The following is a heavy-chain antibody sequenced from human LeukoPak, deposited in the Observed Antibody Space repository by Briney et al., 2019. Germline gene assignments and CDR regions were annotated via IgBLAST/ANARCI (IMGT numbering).Heavy chain of an antibody. CDR2: ISYDGSNK. V-gene: IGHV3-30*04. CDR1: GFTFSSYA. J-gene: IGHJ4*02. Sequence: GGSLRLSCAASGFTFSSYAMHWVRQAPGKGLEWVAVISYDGSNKYYADSVKGRFTISRDNSKNTLYLQMNSLRAEDTAVYYCARAVSPFDWLLSSYFDYWGQGTLVTVSS. CDR3: ARAVSPFDWLLSSYFDY. D-gene: IGHD3-9*01.